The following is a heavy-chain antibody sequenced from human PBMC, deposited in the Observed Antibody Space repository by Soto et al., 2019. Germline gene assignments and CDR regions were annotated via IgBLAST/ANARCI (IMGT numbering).Heavy chain of an antibody. J-gene: IGHJ4*02. D-gene: IGHD6-13*01. Sequence: QVQLVQSGAEVKKPGSSVKVSCKASGGTLNSYAISWVRQAPGQGLEWMGGIITAFVPGIYAQKFQGRVTITADESTKTAYMDLNSLRSEDTAVYYCAAGGSWARLDNWGQGTLVTVSS. CDR3: AAGGSWARLDN. V-gene: IGHV1-69*01. CDR1: GGTLNSYA. CDR2: IITAFVPG.